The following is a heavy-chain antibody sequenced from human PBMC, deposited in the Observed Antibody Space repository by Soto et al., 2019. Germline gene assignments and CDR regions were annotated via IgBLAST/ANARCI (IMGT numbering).Heavy chain of an antibody. CDR1: GGTFSSYA. CDR2: IIPIFGTA. D-gene: IGHD2-15*01. V-gene: IGHV1-69*13. Sequence: SVKVSCKASGGTFSSYAISWVRQAPGQGLEWMGGIIPIFGTANYAQKFQGRVTITADESTSTAYMELSSLRSEDTAVYYCARAWGTVVTLYYYYGMDVWGQGTTVTVSS. CDR3: ARAWGTVVTLYYYYGMDV. J-gene: IGHJ6*02.